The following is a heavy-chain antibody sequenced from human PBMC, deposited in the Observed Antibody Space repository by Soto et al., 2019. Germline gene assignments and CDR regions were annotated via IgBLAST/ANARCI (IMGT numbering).Heavy chain of an antibody. CDR2: ISSTGSVT. J-gene: IGHJ4*02. V-gene: IGHV3-48*02. CDR1: GFSFSAYN. Sequence: TGGSLRLSCAASGFSFSAYNMIWVRQAPGKGLECLSYISSTGSVTHYADSVEGRFSISRDNARDSLYLQMDGLRDDDTAVYYCARVVVGISGGDYWGQGTLVTVSS. D-gene: IGHD1-20*01. CDR3: ARVVVGISGGDY.